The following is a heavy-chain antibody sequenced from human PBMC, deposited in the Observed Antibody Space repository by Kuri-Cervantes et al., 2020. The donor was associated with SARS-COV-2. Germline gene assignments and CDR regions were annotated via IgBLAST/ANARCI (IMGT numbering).Heavy chain of an antibody. D-gene: IGHD3-22*01. Sequence: SETLSLTCAVYGGSFSGYYWSWIRQPPGKGLEWIGSIYYSGSTYYNPSLKSRVTISVDTSKNQFPLKLSSVTAADTAVYYCARVSNYYDSSGVLDYWGQGTLVTVSS. J-gene: IGHJ4*02. CDR1: GGSFSGYY. CDR3: ARVSNYYDSSGVLDY. V-gene: IGHV4-34*01. CDR2: IYYSGST.